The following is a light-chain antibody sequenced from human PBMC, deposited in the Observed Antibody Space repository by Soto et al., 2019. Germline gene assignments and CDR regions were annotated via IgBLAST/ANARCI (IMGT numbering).Light chain of an antibody. J-gene: IGKJ5*01. V-gene: IGKV3-20*01. CDR2: GAS. Sequence: DIVLTQSPGSLSLSPGEGATLSCRASRGVSNNYLAWYQQQPGQAPRLLIYGASSRAAGIPDRFSGSGSGTDFTLTITRLEPEDFAVYYCQQYANSPITFGQGTRLEIK. CDR3: QQYANSPIT. CDR1: RGVSNNY.